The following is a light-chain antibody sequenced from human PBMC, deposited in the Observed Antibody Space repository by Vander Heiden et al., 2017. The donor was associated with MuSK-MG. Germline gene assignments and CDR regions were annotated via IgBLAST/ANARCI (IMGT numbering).Light chain of an antibody. V-gene: IGKV1-33*01. CDR1: QGIRNH. CDR2: DAS. Sequence: DIQMTQSPLSLSASVGDRVTITCQASQGIRNHLDWFQQKVGKAPNLLIYDASGLAKGVPSRFSGSGSGTDFTFTISSLQPEDFATYYCQQEDNLPITFGQGTLMDIK. J-gene: IGKJ5*01. CDR3: QQEDNLPIT.